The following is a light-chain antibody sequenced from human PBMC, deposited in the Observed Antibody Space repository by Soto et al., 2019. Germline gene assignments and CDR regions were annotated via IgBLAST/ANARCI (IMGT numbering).Light chain of an antibody. V-gene: IGKV1-39*01. J-gene: IGKJ4*01. Sequence: DIQMIQSPSSLSSSVGDRVTITCRASQSISSYLNWYQQKPGIAPKLLIYAASSLQSGVPSRFSGSGSGTDFTLTISSLQPEDFATYYCQQSYSTPLTFGGGTKVDIK. CDR3: QQSYSTPLT. CDR1: QSISSY. CDR2: AAS.